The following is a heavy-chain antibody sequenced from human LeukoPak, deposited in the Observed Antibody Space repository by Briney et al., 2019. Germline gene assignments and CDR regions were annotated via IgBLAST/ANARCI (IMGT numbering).Heavy chain of an antibody. CDR3: ARVAVFPHYYYYMDV. CDR2: IYYSGST. J-gene: IGHJ6*03. V-gene: IGHV4-39*07. D-gene: IGHD2-21*01. CDR1: GGSISSSSYY. Sequence: SETLSLTCTVSGGSISSSSYYWGWIRQPPGKGLEWIGSIYYSGSTYYNPSLKSRVTISVDTSKNQFSLKLSSVTAADTAVYYCARVAVFPHYYYYMDVWGKGTTVTISS.